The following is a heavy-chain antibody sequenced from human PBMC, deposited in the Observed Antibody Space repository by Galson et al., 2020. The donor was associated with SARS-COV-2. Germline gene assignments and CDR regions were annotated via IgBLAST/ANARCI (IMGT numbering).Heavy chain of an antibody. CDR2: INSGGDT. D-gene: IGHD3-16*01. CDR3: ARGHQGVVPFPVLGLGPFYSYYYMDV. CDR1: GGSFSGYS. J-gene: IGHJ6*03. Sequence: SATLSLTCAVYGGSFSGYSWTWIRQAPGKGLEWIGEINSGGDTNYSPSLSSRFTISIDTTTNQFSLRLTSVSAADTALYCCARGHQGVVPFPVLGLGPFYSYYYMDVWAKGTTVTVSS. V-gene: IGHV4-34*01.